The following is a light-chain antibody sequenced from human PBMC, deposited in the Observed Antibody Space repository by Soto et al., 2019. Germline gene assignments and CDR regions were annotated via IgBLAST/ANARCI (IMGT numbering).Light chain of an antibody. V-gene: IGLV2-14*01. CDR2: EVN. J-gene: IGLJ1*01. CDR3: SSFTSSSTYV. CDR1: SSDVGACNC. Sequence: QSALTQPASVSGSPGQSITISCTGTSSDVGACNCVSWYQQHPAKAPKLMIYEVNDRPSGVSNRFSGSKSGNTASLTISGLQAEDEADYYFSSFTSSSTYVFGTGTKLTVL.